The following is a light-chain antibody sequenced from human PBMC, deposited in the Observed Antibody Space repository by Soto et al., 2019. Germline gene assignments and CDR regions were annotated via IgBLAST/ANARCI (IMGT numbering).Light chain of an antibody. J-gene: IGKJ1*01. V-gene: IGKV1-5*03. CDR2: KAA. CDR1: QSISSW. CDR3: QQYNYYSRT. Sequence: DIQMTQSPSSLSASVGARVTINCRASQSISSWLAWYQQKPGKAPKLLIYKAASLESGVPSRFSGSGSGTEFTLTISSLQPDEFATYYCQQYNYYSRTFGQGTRWIS.